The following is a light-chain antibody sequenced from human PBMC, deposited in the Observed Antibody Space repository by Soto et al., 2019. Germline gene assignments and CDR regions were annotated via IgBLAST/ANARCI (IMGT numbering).Light chain of an antibody. CDR1: QSVTSSY. V-gene: IGKV3-20*01. Sequence: EIVLTQSPGTLSLSPGERATLSCRASQSVTSSYLAWYQQKPGQAPRLLIYGASTRATGLPDRFSGSGSGTDFTLTISRLESEDFAVYYCQQYGNSPYTFGQATKLEIK. CDR3: QQYGNSPYT. J-gene: IGKJ2*01. CDR2: GAS.